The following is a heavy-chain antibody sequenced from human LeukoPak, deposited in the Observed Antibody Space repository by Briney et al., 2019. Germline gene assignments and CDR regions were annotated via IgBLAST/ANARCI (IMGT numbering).Heavy chain of an antibody. CDR3: ARDLSGDGYPGY. J-gene: IGHJ4*02. V-gene: IGHV1-69*06. CDR1: GGTFSSYA. Sequence: ASVKVSCKASGGTFSSYAISWVRQAPGQGLEWMGRIIPIFGTANYAQKFQGRVTITADKSTSTAYMELSSLRSEDTAVYYCARDLSGDGYPGYWGQGTLVTVSS. CDR2: IIPIFGTA. D-gene: IGHD5-24*01.